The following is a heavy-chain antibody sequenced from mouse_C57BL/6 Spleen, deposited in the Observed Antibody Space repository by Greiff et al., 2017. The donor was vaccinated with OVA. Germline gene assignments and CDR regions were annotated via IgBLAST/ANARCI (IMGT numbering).Heavy chain of an antibody. J-gene: IGHJ4*01. D-gene: IGHD1-1*01. CDR3: ARHGHYGSSYDAMDY. CDR1: GFSLTSYG. CDR2: IWSDGST. Sequence: VQLQQSGPGLVAPSQSLSITCTVSGFSLTSYGVHWVRQPPGKGLEWLVVIWSDGSTTYNSALKSRLSISKDNSKSQVFLKMNSLQTDDTAMYYCARHGHYGSSYDAMDYWGQGTSVTVSS. V-gene: IGHV2-6-1*01.